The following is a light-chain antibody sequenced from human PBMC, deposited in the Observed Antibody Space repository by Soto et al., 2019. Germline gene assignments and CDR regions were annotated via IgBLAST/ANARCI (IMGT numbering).Light chain of an antibody. J-gene: IGKJ5*01. Sequence: EIVLTQSPGTLSLSPGERASLSCRASQSGSDSYLAWYQQKPGQPPRLLIYGASSRATGIPDRFSGSGSGTDFTLTISRLEPEDFAVYYCQQYGSSSITFGQGTRLEIK. CDR2: GAS. CDR1: QSGSDSY. CDR3: QQYGSSSIT. V-gene: IGKV3-20*01.